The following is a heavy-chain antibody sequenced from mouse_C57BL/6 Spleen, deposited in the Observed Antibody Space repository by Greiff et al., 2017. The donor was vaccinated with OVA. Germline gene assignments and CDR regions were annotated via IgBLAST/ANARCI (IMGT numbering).Heavy chain of an antibody. D-gene: IGHD2-5*01. J-gene: IGHJ4*01. Sequence: VKLVESGAELVKPGASVKISCKASGYAFSSYWMNWVKQRPGKGLEWIGQIYPGDGDTNYNGKFKGKATLTADKSSSTAYMQLSSLTSEDSAVYFCARGYSNFYYYAMDYWGQGTSVTVSS. V-gene: IGHV1-80*01. CDR3: ARGYSNFYYYAMDY. CDR2: IYPGDGDT. CDR1: GYAFSSYW.